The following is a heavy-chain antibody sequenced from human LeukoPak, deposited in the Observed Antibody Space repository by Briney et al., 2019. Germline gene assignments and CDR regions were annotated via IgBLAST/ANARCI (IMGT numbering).Heavy chain of an antibody. J-gene: IGHJ3*02. CDR1: GFTFSSYG. CDR3: ANGPGNIVVVPAASVSDAFDI. V-gene: IGHV3-30*18. D-gene: IGHD2-2*01. Sequence: TGGSLRLSCAASGFTFSSYGMHWVRQAPGKGLEWVAVISYDGSNKYYADSVKGRFTISRDNSKNTLYLQMNSLRAEDTAVYYCANGPGNIVVVPAASVSDAFDIWGQGTMVTVSS. CDR2: ISYDGSNK.